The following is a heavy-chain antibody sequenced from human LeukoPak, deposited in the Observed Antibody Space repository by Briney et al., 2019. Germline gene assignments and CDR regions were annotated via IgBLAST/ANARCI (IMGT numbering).Heavy chain of an antibody. D-gene: IGHD5-24*01. CDR2: IYDSGDT. CDR3: ARGGGAAGYNYEFDY. CDR1: GGSISSYY. J-gene: IGHJ4*02. Sequence: SETLSLTRTVSGGSISSYYWSWIRQPPGKGLEWIGYIYDSGDTNFNPSLKSRVTISIDTSKNQFSLKLTSVTAADTAVYYCARGGGAAGYNYEFDYWGQGTLVTVSS. V-gene: IGHV4-59*01.